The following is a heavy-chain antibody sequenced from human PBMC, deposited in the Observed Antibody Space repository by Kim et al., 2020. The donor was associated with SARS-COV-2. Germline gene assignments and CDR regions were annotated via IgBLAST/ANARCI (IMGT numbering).Heavy chain of an antibody. J-gene: IGHJ1*01. CDR2: INPSGGST. CDR3: ARDRGLFYDYPTGYFQH. D-gene: IGHD3-16*01. Sequence: ASVKVSCKASGYTFTSYYMHWVRQAPGQGLEWMGIINPSGGSTSYAQKFQGRVTMTRDTSTSTVYMELSSLRSEDTAVYYCARDRGLFYDYPTGYFQHWGQGTLVTVSS. CDR1: GYTFTSYY. V-gene: IGHV1-46*01.